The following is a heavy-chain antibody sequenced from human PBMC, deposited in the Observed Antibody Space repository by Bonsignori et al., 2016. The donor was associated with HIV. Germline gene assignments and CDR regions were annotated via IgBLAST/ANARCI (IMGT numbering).Heavy chain of an antibody. CDR2: ISGYNGNT. CDR3: ARPVVPAAMCHTELKTPYYYYYMDV. Sequence: WVRQAPGQGLEWMGWISGYNGNTKYVQKLQGRVIMTTDTSTSTTYMELRSLRSDDTAVYYCARPVVPAAMCHTELKTPYYYYYMDVWGKGTTVTVSS. V-gene: IGHV1-18*01. D-gene: IGHD2-2*01. J-gene: IGHJ6*03.